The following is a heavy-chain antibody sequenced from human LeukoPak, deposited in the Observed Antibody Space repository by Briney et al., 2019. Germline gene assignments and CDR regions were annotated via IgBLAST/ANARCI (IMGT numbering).Heavy chain of an antibody. CDR1: GASITSGAYY. CDR3: ASSSRPYYYDSSAPFDY. CDR2: IYTSGST. J-gene: IGHJ4*02. D-gene: IGHD3-22*01. Sequence: SETLSLTCTVSGASITSGAYYWTWIRQHPGKGLEWIGYIYTSGSTNYNPSLKSRVTISVDTSKNQFSLKLSSVTAADTAVYYCASSSRPYYYDSSAPFDYWGQGTLVTVSS. V-gene: IGHV4-61*08.